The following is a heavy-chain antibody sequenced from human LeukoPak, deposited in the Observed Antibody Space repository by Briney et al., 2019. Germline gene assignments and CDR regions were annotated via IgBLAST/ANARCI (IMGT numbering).Heavy chain of an antibody. Sequence: PSETPSLTCSVSGGSISGGGYFWNWIRQPPGKTLEWIGCTDHTGFTYNKPSLRSRVTISVDTSKNQFSLRLTSVTAADTAMYFCARPPSKEMEWLSPSHFDFWGQGTLVSVSS. D-gene: IGHD3-3*01. J-gene: IGHJ4*02. V-gene: IGHV4-30-2*01. CDR1: GGSISGGGYF. CDR2: TDHTGFT. CDR3: ARPPSKEMEWLSPSHFDF.